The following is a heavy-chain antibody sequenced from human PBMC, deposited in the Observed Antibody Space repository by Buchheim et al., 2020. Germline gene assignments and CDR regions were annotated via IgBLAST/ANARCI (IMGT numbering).Heavy chain of an antibody. Sequence: EVQLLESGGGLVQPGGSLRLSCAASGFTFSSYGMTWVRQAPGKGLEWVSTISRSGDNTYYADSVKGRFTVSRDTSKSTLYLQMNSLRAEDTAVYYCAKTYDSNFWGQGT. J-gene: IGHJ4*02. V-gene: IGHV3-23*01. CDR2: ISRSGDNT. D-gene: IGHD3-22*01. CDR1: GFTFSSYG. CDR3: AKTYDSNF.